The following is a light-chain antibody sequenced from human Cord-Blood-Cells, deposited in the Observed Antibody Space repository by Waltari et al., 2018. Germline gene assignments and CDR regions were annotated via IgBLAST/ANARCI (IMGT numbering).Light chain of an antibody. CDR3: CSYAGSSTWV. CDR2: EGS. J-gene: IGLJ3*02. CDR1: SSDVGGDNH. V-gene: IGLV2-23*01. Sequence: QPSVLHPASASWSPAQSSTISSTATSSDVGGDNHVSWYQQHPGKAPKLMIYEGSKRPSGVPNRFSGSKSGNTASLTVSGLQAEDEADYYCCSYAGSSTWVFGGGTKLTVL.